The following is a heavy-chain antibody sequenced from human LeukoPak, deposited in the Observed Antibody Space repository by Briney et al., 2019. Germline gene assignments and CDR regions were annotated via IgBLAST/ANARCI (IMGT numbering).Heavy chain of an antibody. D-gene: IGHD6-13*01. J-gene: IGHJ6*02. V-gene: IGHV3-21*01. CDR3: ARDPNPAAGKLLGGMDV. Sequence: GGSLRLSCAASGFTFSSYAMNWVRQAPGKGLEWVSSISSSSSYIYYADSVKGRFTISRDNAKNSLYLQMNSLRAEDTAVYYCARDPNPAAGKLLGGMDVWGQGTTVTVSS. CDR1: GFTFSSYA. CDR2: ISSSSSYI.